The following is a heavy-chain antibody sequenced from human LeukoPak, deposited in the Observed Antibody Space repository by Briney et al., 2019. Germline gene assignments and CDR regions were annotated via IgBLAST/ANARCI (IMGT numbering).Heavy chain of an antibody. Sequence: GGSLRLSCAASGFTFSSYAMHWVRQAPGKGLEWVAVISYDGSNKYYADSVKGRFTISRDNSKNTAYLQMSSLKTEDTAVYYCTTQFYDYYDSSRPSLYYYMDVWGKGTTVTVSS. CDR1: GFTFSSYA. J-gene: IGHJ6*03. V-gene: IGHV3-30*04. CDR3: TTQFYDYYDSSRPSLYYYMDV. CDR2: ISYDGSNK. D-gene: IGHD3-22*01.